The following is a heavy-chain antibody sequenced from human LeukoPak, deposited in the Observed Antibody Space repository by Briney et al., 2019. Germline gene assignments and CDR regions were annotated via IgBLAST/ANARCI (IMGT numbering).Heavy chain of an antibody. CDR2: IYYSGST. Sequence: SETLSLTCTVSGGSISSSSYYWGWIRQSPGKGLEWIGSIYYSGSTYYNPSLKSRITISVDTSKNQFSLKLSSVTAADTAVYYCARLTLMMGFASDIWGQGTMVTVSS. D-gene: IGHD1-14*01. V-gene: IGHV4-39*01. CDR1: GGSISSSSYY. CDR3: ARLTLMMGFASDI. J-gene: IGHJ3*02.